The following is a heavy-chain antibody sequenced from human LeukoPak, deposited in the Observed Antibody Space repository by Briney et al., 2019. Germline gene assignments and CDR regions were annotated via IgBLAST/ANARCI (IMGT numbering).Heavy chain of an antibody. D-gene: IGHD3-22*01. Sequence: SETLSPTCLVSGGSISRYYWTWIRQPPGERLEWIGWIHYSGNTAYNPSLESRVTMSVDTSKNHVSLRMTSVTAADTATYYCARWGYFDNSGYFVAEYWGQGALVTVSS. CDR2: IHYSGNT. J-gene: IGHJ4*02. CDR1: GGSISRYY. CDR3: ARWGYFDNSGYFVAEY. V-gene: IGHV4-59*01.